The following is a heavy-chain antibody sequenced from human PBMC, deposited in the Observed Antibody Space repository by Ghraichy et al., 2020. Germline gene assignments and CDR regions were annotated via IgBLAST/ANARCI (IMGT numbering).Heavy chain of an antibody. CDR1: GYTFTSYG. Sequence: ASVKVSCKASGYTFTSYGISWVRQAPGQGLEWMGWISAYNGNTNYAQKLQGRVTMTTDTSTSTAYMELRSLRSDDTAVYYCARLISYSSEYCGGDCYLFDYWGQGTLVTVSS. CDR2: ISAYNGNT. V-gene: IGHV1-18*01. D-gene: IGHD2-21*02. CDR3: ARLISYSSEYCGGDCYLFDY. J-gene: IGHJ4*02.